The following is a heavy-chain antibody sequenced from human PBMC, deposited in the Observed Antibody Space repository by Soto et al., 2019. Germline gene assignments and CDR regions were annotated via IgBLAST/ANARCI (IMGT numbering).Heavy chain of an antibody. Sequence: QVQLVQSGAEVKKPGSSVNVSCKASGGTFSSYAISWVRQAPGQGLEWMGGIIPIFGTANYAQKFQGRVTITADESTSTAYMELSSLRSEDTAVYYCARDSSYYYDSSGYYYQLDYWGQGTLVTVSS. D-gene: IGHD3-22*01. CDR2: IIPIFGTA. CDR1: GGTFSSYA. V-gene: IGHV1-69*01. J-gene: IGHJ4*02. CDR3: ARDSSYYYDSSGYYYQLDY.